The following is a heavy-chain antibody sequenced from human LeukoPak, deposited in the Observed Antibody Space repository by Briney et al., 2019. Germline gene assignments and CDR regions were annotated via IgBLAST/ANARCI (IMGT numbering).Heavy chain of an antibody. CDR1: GGTFSSYA. Sequence: GSSVKVSCKASGGTFSSYAISWVRQAPGQGLEWMGGIIPIFGTANCAQKFQGRVTITADKSTSTAYMELSSLRSEDTAVYYCARALRDYYYYYYMDVWGKGTTVAVSS. CDR3: ARALRDYYYYYYMDV. J-gene: IGHJ6*03. D-gene: IGHD3-16*02. V-gene: IGHV1-69*06. CDR2: IIPIFGTA.